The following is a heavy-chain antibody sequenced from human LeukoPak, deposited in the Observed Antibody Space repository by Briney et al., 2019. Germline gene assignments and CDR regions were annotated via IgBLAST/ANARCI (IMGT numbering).Heavy chain of an antibody. CDR2: INHSGST. D-gene: IGHD3-3*01. CDR1: GGSFSGYY. V-gene: IGHV4-34*01. CDR3: ARRYYDFWSGYYSY. Sequence: SETLSLTCAVYGGSFSGYYWSWIRQPPGKGLEWIGEINHSGSTNYNPSLKSRVAISVDTSKNQFSLKLSSVTAADTAVYYCARRYYDFWSGYYSYWGQGTLVTVSS. J-gene: IGHJ4*02.